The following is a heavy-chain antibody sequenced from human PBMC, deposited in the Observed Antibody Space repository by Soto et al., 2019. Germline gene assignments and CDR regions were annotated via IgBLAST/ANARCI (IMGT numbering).Heavy chain of an antibody. J-gene: IGHJ5*02. V-gene: IGHV4-30-4*01. Sequence: SETLSLTCTVSGGSISSGDYYWSWIRQPPGKGLEWTGYIYYSGSTYYNPSLKSRVTISVDTSKNQFSLKLSSVTAADTAVYYCARDGDGGGNWFDPWGQGTLVTVSS. CDR2: IYYSGST. CDR3: ARDGDGGGNWFDP. CDR1: GGSISSGDYY. D-gene: IGHD3-16*01.